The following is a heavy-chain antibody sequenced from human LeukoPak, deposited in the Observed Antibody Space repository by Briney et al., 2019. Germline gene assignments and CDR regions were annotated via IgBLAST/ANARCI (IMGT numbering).Heavy chain of an antibody. Sequence: MSSETLSLTFTVSVCSISSRYYWSWIRQPPGKGLEWIAYIRYSGSGNYKSALKSRPTISVDPSKKQFSLKLSSMTAADTAVYYCARSERHYYDRLGFYSYYFDSSGQGTLVSVSS. CDR1: VCSISSRYY. CDR2: IRYSGSG. D-gene: IGHD3-22*01. V-gene: IGHV4-59*01. CDR3: ARSERHYYDRLGFYSYYFDS. J-gene: IGHJ4*02.